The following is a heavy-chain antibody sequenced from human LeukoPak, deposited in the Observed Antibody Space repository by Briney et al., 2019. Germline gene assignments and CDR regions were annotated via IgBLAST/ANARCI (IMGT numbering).Heavy chain of an antibody. CDR3: ARARTYYYDSSGYVYYYYGMDV. CDR2: YYSGTRS. D-gene: IGHD3-22*01. J-gene: IGHJ6*02. Sequence: GGSRRLSCAVSGFTVRTNDMSWVRQAPGKGLEWVSVYYSGTRSYYAGSVKGRFTISRDNSKNTLYLQMNSLRAEDTAVYYCARARTYYYDSSGYVYYYYGMDVWGQGTTVTVSS. CDR1: GFTVRTND. V-gene: IGHV3-53*01.